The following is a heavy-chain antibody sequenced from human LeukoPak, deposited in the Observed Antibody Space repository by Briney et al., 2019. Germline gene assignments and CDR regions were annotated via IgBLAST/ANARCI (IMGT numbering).Heavy chain of an antibody. J-gene: IGHJ4*02. Sequence: MSSETLSLTCTVSGGSISSYYWSWLRQTPGKGLEWFGDIYYSGSTNYNPSLKSRVTISVDKSKNQFSLKLSPVTAADPAGFSCARHTDIAPLSSLKYWGQGTLVTVSP. CDR2: IYYSGST. V-gene: IGHV4-59*08. CDR3: ARHTDIAPLSSLKY. CDR1: GGSISSYY. D-gene: IGHD6-13*01.